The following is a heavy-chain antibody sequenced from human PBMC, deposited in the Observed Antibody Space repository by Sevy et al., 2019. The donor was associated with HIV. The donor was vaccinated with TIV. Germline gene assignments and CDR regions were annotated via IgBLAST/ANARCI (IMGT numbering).Heavy chain of an antibody. CDR1: GFTFSSYS. J-gene: IGHJ4*02. CDR3: ARDGDTAMVYVGGFYFDY. D-gene: IGHD5-18*01. CDR2: ISSSSSYI. Sequence: GGSLRLSCAASGFTFSSYSMNWVRQAPGKGLEWVSSISSSSSYIYYGDSVKGRFTISRDNAKNSLYLQMNSLRAEDTAVYYCARDGDTAMVYVGGFYFDYWGQGTLVTVSS. V-gene: IGHV3-21*01.